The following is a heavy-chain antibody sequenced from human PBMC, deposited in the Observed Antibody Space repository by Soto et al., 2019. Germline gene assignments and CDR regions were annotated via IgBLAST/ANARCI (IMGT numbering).Heavy chain of an antibody. Sequence: SVKVSCKDSGYTFASYDSNWVRQATGQGLEWMGWMNPNSGNTGYAQKFQGRVTMTRNTSISTAYMELSSLRSEDTAVYYCAKTDTYYDFWSGYTETYYFDYWGQGTLVTVSS. V-gene: IGHV1-8*01. CDR3: AKTDTYYDFWSGYTETYYFDY. CDR1: GYTFASYD. D-gene: IGHD3-3*01. CDR2: MNPNSGNT. J-gene: IGHJ4*02.